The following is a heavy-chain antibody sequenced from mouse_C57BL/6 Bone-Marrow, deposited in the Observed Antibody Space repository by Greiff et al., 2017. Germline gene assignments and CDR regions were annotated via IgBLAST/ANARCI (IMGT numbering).Heavy chain of an antibody. D-gene: IGHD2-4*01. V-gene: IGHV3-6*01. CDR3: ARGRYYDYDEDYFDY. J-gene: IGHJ2*01. Sequence: EVQRVESGPGLVKPSQSLSLTCSVTGYSITSGYYWNWIRQFPGNKLEWMGYISYDGSNNYNPSLKNRISITRDTSKNQFFLKLNSVTTEDTATYYCARGRYYDYDEDYFDYWGQGTTLTVSS. CDR2: ISYDGSN. CDR1: GYSITSGYY.